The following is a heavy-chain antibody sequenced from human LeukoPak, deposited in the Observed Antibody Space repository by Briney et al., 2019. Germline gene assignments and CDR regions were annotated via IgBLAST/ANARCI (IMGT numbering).Heavy chain of an antibody. J-gene: IGHJ4*02. CDR2: IYTSGST. CDR3: ARYTYGVSFDH. V-gene: IGHV4-61*02. Sequence: TSQTLSLTCTVSNGSISSGEYYWSRIRQPAGKGLDWIGRIYTSGSTNYNPSLKGRVSISLDTSKSQFSLRLRSVTAADTAMYYCARYTYGVSFDHWGQGTLVTVSS. D-gene: IGHD5-18*01. CDR1: NGSISSGEYY.